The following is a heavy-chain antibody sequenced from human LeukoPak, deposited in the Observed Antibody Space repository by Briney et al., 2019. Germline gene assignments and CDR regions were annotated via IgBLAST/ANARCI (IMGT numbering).Heavy chain of an antibody. CDR2: IYYSGST. Sequence: SETLSLTCTVSGGSISSYYWSWIRQPPGKGLEWIGYIYYSGSTNYNPSLKSRVTISVDTSKSQFSLKLSSVTAADTAVYYCARGYYDILTGTWIFDYWGQGTLVTVSS. J-gene: IGHJ4*02. D-gene: IGHD3-9*01. V-gene: IGHV4-59*01. CDR1: GGSISSYY. CDR3: ARGYYDILTGTWIFDY.